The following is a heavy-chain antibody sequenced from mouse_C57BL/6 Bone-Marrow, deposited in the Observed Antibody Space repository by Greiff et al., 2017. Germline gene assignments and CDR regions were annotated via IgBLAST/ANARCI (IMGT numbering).Heavy chain of an antibody. CDR2: FDPENGDT. V-gene: IGHV14-4*01. CDR1: GFNIKDDY. J-gene: IGHJ2*01. D-gene: IGHD1-1*01. Sequence: VQLQQSGAELVRPGASVKLSCTASGFNIKDDYMHWVKQRPGQGLEWIGWFDPENGDTEYASKFQGKATITADSSSNTVYLLLSRLTSDDTAVYYGTTLHYSGSSQYYFDYWGQGTTLTVAS. CDR3: TTLHYSGSSQYYFDY.